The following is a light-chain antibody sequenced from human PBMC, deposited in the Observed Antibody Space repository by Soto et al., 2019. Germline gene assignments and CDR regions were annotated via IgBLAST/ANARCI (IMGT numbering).Light chain of an antibody. CDR3: QKYNSART. CDR2: AES. Sequence: DIPMTPFPSSPSASVGGRVTIPFRASQGISSYLNWYQQKPGKVPKLLIYAESTLQSGVPSRFSGSGSGTDFTLTISSLQPEDVATYYCQKYNSARTFGQGTKVDIK. CDR1: QGISSY. V-gene: IGKV1-27*01. J-gene: IGKJ1*01.